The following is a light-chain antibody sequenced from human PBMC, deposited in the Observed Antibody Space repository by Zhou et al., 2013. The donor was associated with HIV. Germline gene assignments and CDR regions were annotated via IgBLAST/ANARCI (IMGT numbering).Light chain of an antibody. CDR3: HQYATSPWT. J-gene: IGKJ1*01. V-gene: IGKV3-20*01. CDR1: QSLTSN. CDR2: GTS. Sequence: IVMTQSPATLSVSPGEESHPPPAGPSQSLTSNLAWYQQKPGQAPRLLIYGTSNRATGIPDRFSGSGSGTDFTLTISRLEPEDFAVYSCHQYATSPWTFGQGTKVEIK.